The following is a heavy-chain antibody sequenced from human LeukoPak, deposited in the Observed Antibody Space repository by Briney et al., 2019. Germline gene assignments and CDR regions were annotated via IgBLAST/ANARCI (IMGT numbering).Heavy chain of an antibody. CDR1: EFTFTSHW. CDR3: TRVQAGRSGLMDV. V-gene: IGHV3-74*01. D-gene: IGHD2-8*02. Sequence: PGGSLRLSCAASEFTFTSHWMHWVRQAPGQGLVWVSRINSDGSGRSHADSVTGRFTTSRDNAKNTLYLQMNSLRAEDTALYYCTRVQAGRSGLMDVWGRGTTVTVSS. J-gene: IGHJ6*02. CDR2: INSDGSGR.